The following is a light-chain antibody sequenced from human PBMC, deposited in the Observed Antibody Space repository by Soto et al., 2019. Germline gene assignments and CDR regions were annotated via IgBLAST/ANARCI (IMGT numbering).Light chain of an antibody. J-gene: IGKJ4*01. Sequence: DIQMTQSPSTLSASVGDRVTMTCRASQSISIWLAWYQQKPGKAPQLLLYRASSLERGVPSRISGSGSGTEFTLTVSSLQPDDFATYYCQQYESHPLTFGGGTKVEIK. V-gene: IGKV1-5*03. CDR3: QQYESHPLT. CDR1: QSISIW. CDR2: RAS.